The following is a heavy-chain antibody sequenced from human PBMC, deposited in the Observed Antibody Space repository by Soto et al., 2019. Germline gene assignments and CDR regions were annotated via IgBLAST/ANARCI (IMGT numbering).Heavy chain of an antibody. J-gene: IGHJ4*02. CDR1: GLTFSSFA. CDR3: VTRHLEQCSGATCNLFDF. V-gene: IGHV3-23*01. Sequence: GGSLRLSFAVSGLTFSSFAMNWVRQAPGKGLEWVSTISVSGTYTYYADSVKGRFTISRDNSKNTVYLQMNILRADDTAMYYYVTRHLEQCSGATCNLFDFLGQGTLVTFSS. D-gene: IGHD2-15*01. CDR2: ISVSGTYT.